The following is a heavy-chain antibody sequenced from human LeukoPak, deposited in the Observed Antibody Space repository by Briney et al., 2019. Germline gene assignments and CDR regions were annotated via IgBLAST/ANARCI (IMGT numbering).Heavy chain of an antibody. J-gene: IGHJ4*02. CDR2: ISSSGSTI. Sequence: PGGSLRLSCAASGFTFSSYAMSWVRQAPGKGLEWVSYISSSGSTIYYADSVKGRFTISRDNAKNSLYLQMNSLRAEDTAVYYCARGYSYGCLDYWGQGTLVTVSS. D-gene: IGHD5-18*01. V-gene: IGHV3-48*03. CDR1: GFTFSSYA. CDR3: ARGYSYGCLDY.